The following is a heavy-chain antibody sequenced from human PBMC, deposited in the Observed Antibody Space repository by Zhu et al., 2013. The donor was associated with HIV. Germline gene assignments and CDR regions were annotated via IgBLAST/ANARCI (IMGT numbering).Heavy chain of an antibody. J-gene: IGHJ4*02. CDR1: GYIFSTHG. D-gene: IGHD5-12*01. CDR2: SSAYNGDT. V-gene: IGHV1-18*01. CDR3: ARPSTLRDGYNINFDY. Sequence: LVQSGAEVKKPGPSVKVSCKTSGYIFSTHGITWVRQAPGQGLEWMGWSSAYNGDTHYSQKFQGRVTMTTDRFTSTAYMELTNLRSEDTAVYYCARPSTLRDGYNINFDYWGQGTLVTVSS.